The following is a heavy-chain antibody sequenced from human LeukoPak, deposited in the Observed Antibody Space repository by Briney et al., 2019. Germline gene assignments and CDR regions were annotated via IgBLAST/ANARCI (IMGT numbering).Heavy chain of an antibody. CDR2: ISSDGSNK. J-gene: IGHJ3*02. CDR1: GFTFTSYT. D-gene: IGHD3-9*01. CDR3: ARDLQNYDILTGYYLGAFDI. V-gene: IGHV3-30-3*01. Sequence: GGSLRLSCAASGFTFTSYTMHWVRQAPGKGLEWVAFISSDGSNKYYADSVKGRFSISRDNSKNTLYLQVNSLRAEDTAVYNCARDLQNYDILTGYYLGAFDIWGQGTMVTVSS.